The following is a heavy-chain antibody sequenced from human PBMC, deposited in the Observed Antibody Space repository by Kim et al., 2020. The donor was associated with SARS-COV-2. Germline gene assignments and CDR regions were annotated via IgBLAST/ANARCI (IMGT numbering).Heavy chain of an antibody. CDR3: ARDLQQLAYWYFDL. Sequence: AQGFTGRFVFSLDTSVSTAYLQISSLKAEDTAVYYCARDLQQLAYWYFDLWGRGTLVTVSS. D-gene: IGHD6-13*01. J-gene: IGHJ2*01. V-gene: IGHV7-4-1*02.